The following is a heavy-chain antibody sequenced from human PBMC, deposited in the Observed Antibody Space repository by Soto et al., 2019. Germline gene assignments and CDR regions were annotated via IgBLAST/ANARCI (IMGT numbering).Heavy chain of an antibody. J-gene: IGHJ5*01. D-gene: IGHD3-10*02. Sequence: QVQLQESGPGLVKPSETLSLTCTVSGGSISSYYWSWIRQPPGKGLEWIGFIFYSGSPSYNPSLKRRVTISIDTSEYQFSLTLNSVTAADPAVYYCASMIGDPVLSFDSWGQGTLVAVSS. V-gene: IGHV4-59*01. CDR2: IFYSGSP. CDR1: GGSISSYY. CDR3: ASMIGDPVLSFDS.